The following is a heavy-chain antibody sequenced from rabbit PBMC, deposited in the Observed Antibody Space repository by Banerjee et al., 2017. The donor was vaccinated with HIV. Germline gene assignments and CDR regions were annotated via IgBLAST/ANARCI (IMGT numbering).Heavy chain of an antibody. D-gene: IGHD6-1*01. Sequence: QEQLVESGGGLVMPGASLTLTCSASGFSFSSSYWMWWVRQAPGKGLEWIACIVAGSSGITYYATWAKGRFSISKTSSTTVTLQMTSLAAADTATYFCARHNNGYTLWGPGTLVTDS. CDR2: IVAGSSGIT. CDR1: GFSFSSSYW. V-gene: IGHV1S45*01. J-gene: IGHJ4*01. CDR3: ARHNNGYTL.